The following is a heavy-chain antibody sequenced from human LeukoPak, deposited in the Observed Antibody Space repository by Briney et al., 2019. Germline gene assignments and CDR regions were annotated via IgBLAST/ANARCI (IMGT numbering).Heavy chain of an antibody. CDR3: ATARGGGVGYYFDY. CDR2: FDPEDGET. D-gene: IGHD3-16*01. Sequence: GASVKVSCKVSGYTLTELSMHWVRQAPGKGLEWMGGFDPEDGETIYAQKFQGRVTMTEDTSTDTAYMELSSLRPEDTAVYYCATARGGGVGYYFDYWGQGTLVTVSS. V-gene: IGHV1-24*01. J-gene: IGHJ4*02. CDR1: GYTLTELS.